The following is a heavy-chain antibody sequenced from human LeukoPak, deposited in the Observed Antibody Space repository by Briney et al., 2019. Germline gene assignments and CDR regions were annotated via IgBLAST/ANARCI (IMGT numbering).Heavy chain of an antibody. V-gene: IGHV3-23*01. CDR1: GFTFSSYA. CDR3: AKDPRNVVVVAAIGY. CDR2: ISGSGGST. J-gene: IGHJ4*02. Sequence: GGSVRLSCGASGFTFSSYAMSWVPQAPGKGLEWVSAISGSGGSTYYADSVKGRFTISRDNSKNTLYLQMNSLRAEDTAVYYCAKDPRNVVVVAAIGYWGQGTPVTVSS. D-gene: IGHD2-15*01.